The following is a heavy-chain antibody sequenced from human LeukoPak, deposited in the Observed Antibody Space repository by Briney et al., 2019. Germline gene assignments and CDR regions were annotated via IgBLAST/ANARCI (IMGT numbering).Heavy chain of an antibody. CDR2: ISGGGGST. V-gene: IGHV3-23*01. CDR3: ARDSYGDANFDS. CDR1: GFTFSSYA. D-gene: IGHD4-17*01. J-gene: IGHJ4*02. Sequence: PGGSLRLSCAASGFTFSSYAMSWVRQAPGKGLEWVSAISGGGGSTYYADSVKGRFTISRDISKNAVYLQMNSLRAEDTAVYYCARDSYGDANFDSWGQGTLVTVSS.